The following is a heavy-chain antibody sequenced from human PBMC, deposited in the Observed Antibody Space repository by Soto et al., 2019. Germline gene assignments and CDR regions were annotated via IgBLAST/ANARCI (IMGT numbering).Heavy chain of an antibody. V-gene: IGHV3-64*01. D-gene: IGHD2-21*02. Sequence: GGALRLSCAASGFTFSSYAMHWVRQAPGKGLEYVSAISSNGGSTYYANSVKGRFTISRDNSKNSLYLQMNSPRAEDTAVYYCTYCGGDCYSRYYYGMDVWGQGTTVTVSS. CDR2: ISSNGGST. CDR1: GFTFSSYA. J-gene: IGHJ6*02. CDR3: TYCGGDCYSRYYYGMDV.